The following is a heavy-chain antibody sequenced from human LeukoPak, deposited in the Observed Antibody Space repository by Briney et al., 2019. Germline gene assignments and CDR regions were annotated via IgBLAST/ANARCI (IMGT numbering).Heavy chain of an antibody. V-gene: IGHV1-3*01. D-gene: IGHD4-23*01. CDR1: GYTFTSYA. Sequence: GASVKVSCKASGYTFTSYAMHWVRQAPGQRLEWMGWINAGNGNTKYSQKFQGRVTITRDTSASTAYMELSSLRSEDTAVYYCASAKFRGGNSAYYYYYGMDVWGQGTTVTVSS. CDR3: ASAKFRGGNSAYYYYYGMDV. J-gene: IGHJ6*02. CDR2: INAGNGNT.